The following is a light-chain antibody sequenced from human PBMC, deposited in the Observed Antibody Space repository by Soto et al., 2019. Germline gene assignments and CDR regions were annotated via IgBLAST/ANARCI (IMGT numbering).Light chain of an antibody. J-gene: IGLJ3*02. CDR2: EVS. CDR1: SSDVGGYNY. CDR3: SSYTSSSTPWV. Sequence: QSALTHPASVSGSPGQSITISCTGTSSDVGGYNYVSWYQQHPGKAPKLMIYEVSNRPSGVSNRFSGSKSGNTASLTISGLQAEDEADYYCSSYTSSSTPWVFGGGTKLTVL. V-gene: IGLV2-14*01.